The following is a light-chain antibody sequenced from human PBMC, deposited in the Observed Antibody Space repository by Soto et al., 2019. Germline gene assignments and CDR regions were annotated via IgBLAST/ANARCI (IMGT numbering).Light chain of an antibody. J-gene: IGKJ1*01. CDR1: RSLLHSNGYNY. Sequence: DVVMTQSPLSLPVTPGEPASISCRSSRSLLHSNGYNYLDWYLQKPGQSPQLLIYLGSNRASGVPDRFSGSGSGTDFTLKISRVEAEDVGIYYCMQALQIPWTFCQATKVEIK. CDR3: MQALQIPWT. V-gene: IGKV2-28*01. CDR2: LGS.